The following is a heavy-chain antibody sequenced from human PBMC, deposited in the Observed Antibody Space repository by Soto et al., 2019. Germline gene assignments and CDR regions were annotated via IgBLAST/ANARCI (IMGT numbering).Heavy chain of an antibody. J-gene: IGHJ3*02. D-gene: IGHD4-4*01. CDR3: ARVTAYSNKTTKDDAFDI. V-gene: IGHV1-2*04. CDR1: GYTFTGYY. CDR2: INPNSGGT. Sequence: ASVKVSCKASGYTFTGYYMHWVRQAPGQGLEWMGWINPNSGGTNYAQKFQGWVTMNRDTSISTAYMELSRLRSDDTAVYYCARVTAYSNKTTKDDAFDIWGQGTMVTVS.